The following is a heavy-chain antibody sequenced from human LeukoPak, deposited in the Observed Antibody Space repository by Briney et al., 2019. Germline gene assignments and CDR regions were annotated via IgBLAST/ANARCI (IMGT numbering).Heavy chain of an antibody. CDR1: VYTFTGYA. V-gene: IGHV1-2*02. CDR2: INPEKRDT. D-gene: IGHD5-12*01. J-gene: IGHJ4*02. CDR3: AKKVRGPSHPLDF. Sequence: GASVKVSCMASVYTFTGYAIHWVGQAPRQGLDWMGWINPEKRDTGYAHKFQGRVNMTSDTSISTAYMELSSLRSDDTAVYYCAKKVRGPSHPLDFWGQGTLVTVSS.